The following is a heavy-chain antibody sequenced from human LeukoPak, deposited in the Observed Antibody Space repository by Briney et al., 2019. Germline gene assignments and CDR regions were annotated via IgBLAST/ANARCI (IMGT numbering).Heavy chain of an antibody. CDR3: AREGGDGYNLGDAFDI. Sequence: GGSLRLSCAASGFNFSSYEMNWVRQAPGKGLEWISYFSRSGSTIYYADSVKGRFTISRDNAKNSLYLQMNSLRVEDTAVYYCAREGGDGYNLGDAFDIWGQGTMVTVSS. CDR1: GFNFSSYE. V-gene: IGHV3-48*03. D-gene: IGHD5-24*01. J-gene: IGHJ3*02. CDR2: FSRSGSTI.